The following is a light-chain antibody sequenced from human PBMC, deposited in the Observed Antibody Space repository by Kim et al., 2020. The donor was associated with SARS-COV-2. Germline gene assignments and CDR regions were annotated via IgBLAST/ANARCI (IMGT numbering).Light chain of an antibody. J-gene: IGLJ3*02. V-gene: IGLV2-14*03. CDR1: SSDVGAYTY. Sequence: GQSITFSCTGTSSDVGAYTYVSWYQQHPNKAPKLMIYDVTKRPSGVSNRFSGSKSGNTASLTISVLQAEDEADYYCASYTTRSTWVFGGGTQLTVL. CDR3: ASYTTRSTWV. CDR2: DVT.